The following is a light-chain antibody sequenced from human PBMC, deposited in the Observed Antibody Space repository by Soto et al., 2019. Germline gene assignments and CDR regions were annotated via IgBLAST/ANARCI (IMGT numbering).Light chain of an antibody. J-gene: IGKJ4*01. Sequence: IQLTQSPSSLSASVGDRVTITCRASQDIAIYLAWYQQKPGEAPKLLIYAASTLYGGVPSRFSGSGSGTDFARTITSLQAEDVATYYCQQLRMYPSTFGGGTKVEIK. CDR2: AAS. CDR3: QQLRMYPST. CDR1: QDIAIY. V-gene: IGKV1-9*01.